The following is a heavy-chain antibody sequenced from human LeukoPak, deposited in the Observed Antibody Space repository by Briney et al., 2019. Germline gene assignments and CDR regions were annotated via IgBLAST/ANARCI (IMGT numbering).Heavy chain of an antibody. J-gene: IGHJ3*02. V-gene: IGHV4-59*01. D-gene: IGHD3-3*01. Sequence: SETLSLTCTVSGGSISSYYWSWIRQPPGKGLEWIGYIYYSGSTNYNPSLKSRVTISVDTSKNQFSLKLSSVTAADTAVYYCARKPYYDFWSGYSRDAFDIWGQGTMVTVSS. CDR1: GGSISSYY. CDR2: IYYSGST. CDR3: ARKPYYDFWSGYSRDAFDI.